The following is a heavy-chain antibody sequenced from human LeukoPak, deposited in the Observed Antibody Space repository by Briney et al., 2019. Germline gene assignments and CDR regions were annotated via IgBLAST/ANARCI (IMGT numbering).Heavy chain of an antibody. D-gene: IGHD3-3*01. Sequence: GRSLRLSCAASGFTFSSYAMHWVRQAPGKGLEWVSGISGSGGSTYYADSVKGRFTISRDNSKNTLYLQMNSLRAEDAAIYYCAKDRIWSGYSKYYFDCWGQGTLVTVSS. V-gene: IGHV3-23*01. J-gene: IGHJ4*02. CDR2: ISGSGGST. CDR3: AKDRIWSGYSKYYFDC. CDR1: GFTFSSYA.